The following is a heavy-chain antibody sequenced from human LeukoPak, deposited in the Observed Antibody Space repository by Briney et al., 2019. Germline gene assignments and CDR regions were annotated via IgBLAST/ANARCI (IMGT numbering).Heavy chain of an antibody. CDR3: ATTRG. J-gene: IGHJ4*02. CDR1: AYTFTGYY. Sequence: ASVKVSCKASAYTFTGYYMHWVRQAPGQGLEWMGWINPNSGATDYAQKFRGRVTMTRDTSVSTAYMELSSLRSEDTAVYYCATTRGWGRGTLVTVSS. V-gene: IGHV1-2*02. D-gene: IGHD1-7*01. CDR2: INPNSGAT.